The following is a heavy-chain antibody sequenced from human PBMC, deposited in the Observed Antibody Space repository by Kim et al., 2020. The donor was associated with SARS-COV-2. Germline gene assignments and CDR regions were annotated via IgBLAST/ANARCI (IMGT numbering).Heavy chain of an antibody. V-gene: IGHV3-7*03. CDR3: GRGGGGFGP. CDR2: INQDGYRT. CDR1: GFTFSKYY. J-gene: IGHJ5*02. Sequence: GGSLRLSCEASGFTFSKYYMGWVRQAPGKGLEWVARINQDGYRTYYVDSLRGRFTISRDNAKSSVNLQMNSLRGDDTALYFCGRGGGGFGPWGLGAQVT. D-gene: IGHD3-16*01.